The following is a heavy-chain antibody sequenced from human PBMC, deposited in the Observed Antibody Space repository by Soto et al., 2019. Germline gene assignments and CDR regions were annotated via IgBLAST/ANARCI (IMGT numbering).Heavy chain of an antibody. J-gene: IGHJ4*02. Sequence: PWGSMRLSCAASGFTFSSYAMSWVRQAPGKGLEWVSAISGSGGSTYYADSVKGRFTISRDNSKNTLYLQMNSLRAEDTAVYYCAKDGVQQLAQFDYWGQGTLVTVSS. CDR2: ISGSGGST. D-gene: IGHD6-13*01. CDR3: AKDGVQQLAQFDY. CDR1: GFTFSSYA. V-gene: IGHV3-23*01.